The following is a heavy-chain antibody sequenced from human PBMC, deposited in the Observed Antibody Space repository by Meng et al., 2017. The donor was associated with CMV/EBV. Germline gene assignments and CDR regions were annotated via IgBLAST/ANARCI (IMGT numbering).Heavy chain of an antibody. CDR2: ISSDGNST. D-gene: IGHD1-26*01. CDR3: AGERLGGYFDY. CDR1: GFTFSSYW. J-gene: IGHJ4*02. V-gene: IGHV3-74*01. Sequence: GGSLRPPFAASGFTFSSYWMHWVRQAPGKGLVWISRISSDGNSTSYADSVKGRFTISRDNAKNTLYLQMNSLRAEVTAVYYCAGERLGGYFDYWGQGTLVTVSS.